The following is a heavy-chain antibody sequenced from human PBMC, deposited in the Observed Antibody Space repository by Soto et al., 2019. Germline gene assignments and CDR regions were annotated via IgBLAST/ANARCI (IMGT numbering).Heavy chain of an antibody. CDR3: AKGGGYNSASGYYYYGMDV. J-gene: IGHJ6*02. CDR1: GFTFSSYG. D-gene: IGHD5-12*01. CDR2: ISYDGSNK. V-gene: IGHV3-30*18. Sequence: GGSLRLSCAASGFTFSSYGMHWVRQAPGKGLEWVAVISYDGSNKYYADSVKGRFTISRDNSKNTLYLQMNSLRAEDTAVYYCAKGGGYNSASGYYYYGMDVWGQGTTVTSP.